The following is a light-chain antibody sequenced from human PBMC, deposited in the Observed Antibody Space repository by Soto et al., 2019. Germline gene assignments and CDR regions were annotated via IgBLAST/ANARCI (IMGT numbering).Light chain of an antibody. CDR3: QQYGSSPET. J-gene: IGKJ1*01. CDR1: QSVTSNY. V-gene: IGKV3-20*01. Sequence: EIVLTQSPGTLSLSPGERATLSCGASQSVTSNYLAWYQQKPGQAPRLLVYGASSRATGIPDRFSGSGSGTDFTLTISRLEPEDFAVYYCQQYGSSPETFGQGTKVDIK. CDR2: GAS.